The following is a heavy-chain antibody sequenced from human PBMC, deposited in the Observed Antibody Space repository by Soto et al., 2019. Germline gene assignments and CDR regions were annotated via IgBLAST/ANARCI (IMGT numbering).Heavy chain of an antibody. D-gene: IGHD1-26*01. Sequence: QVQLQESGPGLVKPSETLSLTCTVSGASVSSGNYYWSWIRQPPGKGLECIGYISYSGCTNYNPSLKSRVTISIDTSKNQFSLKLSSVTAADTAVYYCARGSGSYYAYWGQGTLVTVSS. CDR2: ISYSGCT. CDR3: ARGSGSYYAY. J-gene: IGHJ4*02. V-gene: IGHV4-61*01. CDR1: GASVSSGNYY.